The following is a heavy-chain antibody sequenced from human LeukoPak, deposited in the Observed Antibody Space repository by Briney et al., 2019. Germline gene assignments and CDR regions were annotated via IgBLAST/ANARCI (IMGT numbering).Heavy chain of an antibody. V-gene: IGHV3-11*05. CDR1: DFTFSDYY. CDR3: ARARRSGWSYFFDY. J-gene: IGHJ4*02. D-gene: IGHD6-19*01. Sequence: GGSLRLSCAASDFTFSDYYMTWIRQAPGRGLEWVSYISASGSYIDYADSLKGRFTISRDYARNSLYLRMNSLRAEDTAVYYCARARRSGWSYFFDYWGQGTLVTVSS. CDR2: ISASGSYI.